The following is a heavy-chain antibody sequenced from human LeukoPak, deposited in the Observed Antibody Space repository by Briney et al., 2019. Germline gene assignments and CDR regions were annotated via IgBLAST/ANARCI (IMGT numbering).Heavy chain of an antibody. J-gene: IGHJ4*02. CDR2: IKSKTDGGTT. V-gene: IGHV3-15*01. CDR1: GFTFSNAW. D-gene: IGHD3-10*01. Sequence: GGSLRLSCAASGFTFSNAWMSWVRQAPGKGLEWVGRIKSKTDGGTTDYAAPVKGRFTISRDDSKNTPYLQMNSLKTEDTAVYYCTTNWFGELSYFDYWGQGTLVTVSS. CDR3: TTNWFGELSYFDY.